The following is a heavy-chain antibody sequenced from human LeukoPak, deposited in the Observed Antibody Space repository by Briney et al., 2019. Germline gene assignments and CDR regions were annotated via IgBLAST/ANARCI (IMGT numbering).Heavy chain of an antibody. CDR2: ISGIGSI. D-gene: IGHD2/OR15-2a*01. J-gene: IGHJ4*02. CDR1: GGSISSYY. CDR3: AGHHPRNTVDF. Sequence: SETLSLTCTVSGGSISSYYWSWIRQPPGKGLEWIAYISGIGSINYNPSLKSRVTISLDTSKNQFSLKLSSVTAADTAVYYCAGHHPRNTVDFWGQGTLVTVSS. V-gene: IGHV4-59*08.